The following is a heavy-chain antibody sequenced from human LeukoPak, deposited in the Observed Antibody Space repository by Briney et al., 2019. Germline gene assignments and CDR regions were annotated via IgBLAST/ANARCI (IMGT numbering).Heavy chain of an antibody. CDR1: GGSISTSDYC. CDR3: ARLLYVFEVSGHIFD. V-gene: IGHV4-39*01. J-gene: IGHJ3*02. CDR2: IYYTGTT. D-gene: IGHD3-3*01. Sequence: SETLSFSCSAAGGSISTSDYCWRWIRRPPGKRMEWIASIYYTGTTSYYPSLKSRVAIAVDTSNNQFSLRLSSVTAADTAVYFCARLLYVFEVSGHIFD.